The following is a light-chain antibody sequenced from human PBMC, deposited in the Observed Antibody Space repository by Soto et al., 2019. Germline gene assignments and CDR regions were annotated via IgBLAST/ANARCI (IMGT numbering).Light chain of an antibody. CDR2: EVS. CDR1: SSDVGDYNY. J-gene: IGLJ1*01. V-gene: IGLV2-14*01. Sequence: QSALTQPASVSGSPGQPITISCTGTSSDVGDYNYVSWYQQHPGKVPKLMIFEVSNRPSGISNRFSGSKSGNTASLTISGLQTDDEADYYCCSYTSTSARVFGTGTKVTVL. CDR3: CSYTSTSARV.